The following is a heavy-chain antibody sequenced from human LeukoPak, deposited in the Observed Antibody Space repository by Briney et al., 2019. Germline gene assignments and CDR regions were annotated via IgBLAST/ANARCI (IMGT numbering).Heavy chain of an antibody. V-gene: IGHV5-51*01. CDR1: AYSSSTYW. J-gene: IGHJ4*02. D-gene: IGHD4-17*01. Sequence: AEALKISCKASAYSSSTYWIACLRQLPRKRLQWMGIIYPGDHDTRYSPTFRGQVTISVDKSTSTAYLQWSSLKASDTGMYYCASAPTSVSNPYYSDYWGQGTLVTVSS. CDR2: IYPGDHDT. CDR3: ASAPTSVSNPYYSDY.